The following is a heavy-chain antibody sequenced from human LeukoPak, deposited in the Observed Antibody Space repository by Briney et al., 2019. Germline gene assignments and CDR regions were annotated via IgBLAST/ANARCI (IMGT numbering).Heavy chain of an antibody. D-gene: IGHD2-15*01. CDR3: ARRVVVVTANDKSDTFDM. V-gene: IGHV4-59*02. Sequence: SETPSLTCTVSGGSVSSYYWNWIRQPPGQGLEWIGYIYYTGSTKYNPSLESRVTISLDTSKNQFSLKLSSVTAADTAVYYCARRVVVVTANDKSDTFDMWGQGTLVTVSS. CDR1: GGSVSSYY. CDR2: IYYTGST. J-gene: IGHJ3*02.